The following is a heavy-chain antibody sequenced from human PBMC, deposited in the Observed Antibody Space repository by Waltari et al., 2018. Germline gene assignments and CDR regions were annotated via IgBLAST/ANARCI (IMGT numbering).Heavy chain of an antibody. CDR2: NYTSGST. D-gene: IGHD6-13*01. CDR3: ARGRVPAAGDKGSGLTPFQDYYYYGMDV. J-gene: IGHJ6*02. CDR1: GGSLSSSY. Sequence: VQLLVSVAGPVLASESVYLSCTVSGGSLSSSYRTWTRQPAGKGRAWIGSNYTSGSTNYNPSLKSLVTMSVYTSKNRFSLKLSSVTAADTAVYYWARGRVPAAGDKGSGLTPFQDYYYYGMDVWGQGTTVTVSS. V-gene: IGHV4-4*07.